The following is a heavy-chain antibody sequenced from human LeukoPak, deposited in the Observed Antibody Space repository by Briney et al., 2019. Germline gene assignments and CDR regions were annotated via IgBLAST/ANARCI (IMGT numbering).Heavy chain of an antibody. CDR2: ISFDESNK. V-gene: IGHV3-30-3*01. Sequence: GGSLRLSCTASGFAFSNYAMHWVRQAPGKGLEWVALISFDESNKQYADSVKGRFTISRDNSKNTLYLQINSLRVEDTAVYYYARDHPPEDVWGQGTTVTVSS. J-gene: IGHJ6*02. CDR3: ARDHPPEDV. CDR1: GFAFSNYA.